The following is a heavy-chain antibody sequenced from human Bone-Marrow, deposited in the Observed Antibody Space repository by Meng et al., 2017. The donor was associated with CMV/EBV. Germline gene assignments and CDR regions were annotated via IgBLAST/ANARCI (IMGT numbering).Heavy chain of an antibody. V-gene: IGHV3-53*01. Sequence: GESLKISCAGSGFSFSSHEMNWVRQAPGKGLEWVSVISSGGNTSNADSVKGRFTMSRDNSRNTVYLQMNNLRGEDTAVYYCARSTYYDFWSGYTLWGQGTLVTVSS. CDR1: GFSFSSHE. CDR2: ISSGGNT. D-gene: IGHD3-3*01. J-gene: IGHJ4*02. CDR3: ARSTYYDFWSGYTL.